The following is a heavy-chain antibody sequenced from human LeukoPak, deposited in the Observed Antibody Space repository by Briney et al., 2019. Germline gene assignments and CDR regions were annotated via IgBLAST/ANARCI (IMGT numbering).Heavy chain of an antibody. CDR2: IYYSGRT. D-gene: IGHD6-19*01. J-gene: IGHJ4*02. V-gene: IGHV4-39*01. CDR3: ARVGIGYSSGCYRVL. Sequence: PSETLSLTCTVSGGSISSSSYYWGWIRQPPGKGLEWIGSIYYSGRTYYNPSLKSRVTISVDTSKNQFSLKLSSVTAADTAVFYCARVGIGYSSGCYRVLWGQGNLVTVSS. CDR1: GGSISSSSYY.